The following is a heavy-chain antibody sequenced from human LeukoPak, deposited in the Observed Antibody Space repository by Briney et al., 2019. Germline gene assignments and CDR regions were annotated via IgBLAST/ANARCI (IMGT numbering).Heavy chain of an antibody. CDR3: ARHPSGSYDNNWFDP. D-gene: IGHD1-26*01. J-gene: IGHJ5*02. V-gene: IGHV3-74*01. Sequence: RPGGSLRLSCAASGFTFSSYWLHWVRQAPGKGLVWVSRINSDGSSRSYADSVKGRFTISRDNAKNTLYLQMNSLRAEDTAVYYCARHPSGSYDNNWFDPWGQGTLVTVSS. CDR2: INSDGSSR. CDR1: GFTFSSYW.